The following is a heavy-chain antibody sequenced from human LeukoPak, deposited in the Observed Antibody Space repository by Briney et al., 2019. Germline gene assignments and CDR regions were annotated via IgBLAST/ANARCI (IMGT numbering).Heavy chain of an antibody. D-gene: IGHD2-15*01. CDR2: ISSSGSTI. J-gene: IGHJ6*02. CDR1: GFTFSDYY. CDR3: ARELVVAATHEIYYYYGMDV. V-gene: IGHV3-11*01. Sequence: GGSLRLSCAASGFTFSDYYMSWIRQAPGKGLEWVSYISSSGSTIYYADSVKGRFTISRDNAKNSLYLQMNSLRAEDTAVYYCARELVVAATHEIYYYYGMDVWGQGTTVTVSS.